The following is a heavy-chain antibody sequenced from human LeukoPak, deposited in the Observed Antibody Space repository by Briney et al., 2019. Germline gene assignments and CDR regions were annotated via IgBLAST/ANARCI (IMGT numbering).Heavy chain of an antibody. CDR1: GGSISSYY. J-gene: IGHJ3*02. CDR2: IYYSGST. CDR3: ERRRDKEEIDI. D-gene: IGHD2-21*02. Sequence: PSETLSLTCTVSGGSISSYYWSWIRQPPGKGLEWIGYIYYSGSTNYNPSLKSRITISVDTSKNQFSLKLSSVTAADTAVYYCERRRDKEEIDIWGQGTMVTVSS. V-gene: IGHV4-59*01.